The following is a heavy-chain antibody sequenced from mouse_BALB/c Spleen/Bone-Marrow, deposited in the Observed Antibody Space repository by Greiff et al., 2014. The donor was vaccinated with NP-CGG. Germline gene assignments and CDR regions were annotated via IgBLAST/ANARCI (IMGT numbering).Heavy chain of an antibody. Sequence: EVKLMESGAELVKPGASVKLSCTASGFNIKDTYMHWVKQRPEQGLEWIGRIDPANGNTKYDPKFQGKATITADTSSNTAYLQLGSLTSEDTAVYHCASYRYAWYFDVWGAGTTVTVSS. V-gene: IGHV14-3*02. D-gene: IGHD2-14*01. CDR1: GFNIKDTY. CDR3: ASYRYAWYFDV. J-gene: IGHJ1*01. CDR2: IDPANGNT.